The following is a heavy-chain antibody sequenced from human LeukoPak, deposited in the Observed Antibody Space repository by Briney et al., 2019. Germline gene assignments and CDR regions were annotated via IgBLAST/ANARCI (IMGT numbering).Heavy chain of an antibody. Sequence: GGSLRLSCAASGFNFSYYSMNWVRQAPGKGLEWVSYISSTSSTIYYADSVQGRFTISRDNAKNSLYLQMNSLRAEDTAVYYCARGEYYDFWSGSWFDPWGQGTLVTVSS. J-gene: IGHJ5*02. CDR1: GFNFSYYS. D-gene: IGHD3-3*01. CDR3: ARGEYYDFWSGSWFDP. V-gene: IGHV3-48*04. CDR2: ISSTSSTI.